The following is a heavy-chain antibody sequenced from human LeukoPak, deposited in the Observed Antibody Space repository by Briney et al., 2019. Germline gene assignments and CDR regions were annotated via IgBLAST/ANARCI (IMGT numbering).Heavy chain of an antibody. Sequence: SETLSLTCTVSGGSISSYYWSWIRQPAGKGLEWIGRIYSSGSTNYNPPLKSRVTMSVDTSKNQFSLKLNSVTAADTAVYYCARVGSGYYEYYFDYWGQGTLVTVSS. V-gene: IGHV4-4*07. J-gene: IGHJ4*02. CDR2: IYSSGST. CDR1: GGSISSYY. CDR3: ARVGSGYYEYYFDY. D-gene: IGHD3-3*01.